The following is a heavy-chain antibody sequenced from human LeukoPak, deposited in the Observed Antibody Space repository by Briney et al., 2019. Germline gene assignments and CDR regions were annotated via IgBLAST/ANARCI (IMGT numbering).Heavy chain of an antibody. V-gene: IGHV3-33*01. D-gene: IGHD2-21*01. CDR3: VRWGSAKDFDY. J-gene: IGHJ4*02. CDR2: IWYDGSNE. Sequence: GGSLRLSCGASGFTFNIYGIHWVRQAPGKGLEWMAVIWYDGSNEYYADSVKGRFSISRDNSKNTVHLQMNSVRVEDTAVYSCVRWGSAKDFDYWGQGTPLTVSS. CDR1: GFTFNIYG.